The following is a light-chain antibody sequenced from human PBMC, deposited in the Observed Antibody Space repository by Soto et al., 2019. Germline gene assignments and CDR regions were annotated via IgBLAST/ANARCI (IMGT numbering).Light chain of an antibody. CDR2: EVT. CDR3: SSYTSTSTV. Sequence: QSVLTQPASVSGSPGQSITISCTGISSDGDDYKDVSWYQQHPGKAPKLMIYEVTYRPSGVSNRFSGSKSGNTASLTISGLQAADAADSNCSSYTSTSTVFGTGTKLTVL. V-gene: IGLV2-14*01. J-gene: IGLJ1*01. CDR1: SSDGDDYKD.